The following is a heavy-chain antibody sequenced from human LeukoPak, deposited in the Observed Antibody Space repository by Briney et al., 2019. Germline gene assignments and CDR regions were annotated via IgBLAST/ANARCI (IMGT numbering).Heavy chain of an antibody. CDR3: ARSAIPYCGGDCYSDYYYYMDV. V-gene: IGHV5-51*01. D-gene: IGHD2-21*01. Sequence: ESLQISCKGSGYSFTSYWIGWVRQLPGKRLEWMGIIYPGDSDTSYSPSFQGQVTISADKSISTAYLQWSSLKASDTAMYYCARSAIPYCGGDCYSDYYYYMDVWGKGTTVTVSS. J-gene: IGHJ6*03. CDR1: GYSFTSYW. CDR2: IYPGDSDT.